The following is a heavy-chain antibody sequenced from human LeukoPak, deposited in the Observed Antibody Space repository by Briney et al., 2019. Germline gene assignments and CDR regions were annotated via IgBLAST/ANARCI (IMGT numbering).Heavy chain of an antibody. D-gene: IGHD3-22*01. CDR3: AKDRSYYDSGGYRNFDL. CDR1: GLTFSTCG. CDR2: IRYDGSTQ. Sequence: GGSLRLSCAASGLTFSTCGMHWVRQVPGKGLEWVAFIRYDGSTQRYPDSVKGRFIISRDNSENTLYLQMNSLRVEDTAVYYCAKDRSYYDSGGYRNFDLWGQGTLVTVSS. V-gene: IGHV3-30*02. J-gene: IGHJ4*02.